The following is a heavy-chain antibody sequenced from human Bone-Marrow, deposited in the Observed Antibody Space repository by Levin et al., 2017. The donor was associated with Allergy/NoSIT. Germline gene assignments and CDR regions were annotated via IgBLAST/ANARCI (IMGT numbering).Heavy chain of an antibody. CDR2: MNPHTGNS. Sequence: GGSLRLSCKASGYTFGSFDINWVRQATGQGREWMGWMNPHTGNSDFVQKFQGRVSMTRNTSINTAYMELNSLRSDDSAVYYCARGNTRNKGGYYYYGLDVWGQGTTVTVSS. CDR3: ARGNTRNKGGYYYYGLDV. D-gene: IGHD2-2*01. J-gene: IGHJ6*02. V-gene: IGHV1-8*01. CDR1: GYTFGSFD.